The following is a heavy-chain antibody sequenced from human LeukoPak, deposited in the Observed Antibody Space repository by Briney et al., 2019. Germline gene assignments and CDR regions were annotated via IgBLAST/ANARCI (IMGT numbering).Heavy chain of an antibody. CDR1: GGTFSSYA. D-gene: IGHD3-3*01. J-gene: IGHJ6*02. CDR3: ASYDFWSGYPHYYYGMDV. Sequence: ASVKVSCKASGGTFSSYAISWVRQAPGQGLEWMGGIIPIFGTANYAQKFQGRVTITADESTSTAYMELSSLRSEDTAVYYCASYDFWSGYPHYYYGMDVWGQGTTVTVSS. CDR2: IIPIFGTA. V-gene: IGHV1-69*13.